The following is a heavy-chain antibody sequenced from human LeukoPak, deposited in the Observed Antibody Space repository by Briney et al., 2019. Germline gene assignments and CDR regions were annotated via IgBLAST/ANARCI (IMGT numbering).Heavy chain of an antibody. J-gene: IGHJ4*02. Sequence: HGASLQISCKGSGYSFTSYWIGWVRQLPGKGLEWMGIIYPGDSDTRYSPSFQGQVTISADKSISTAYLQWSSLKASDTAMYYCARLVADTSVLYYFDYWGQGTLVTVSS. CDR1: GYSFTSYW. V-gene: IGHV5-51*01. CDR3: ARLVADTSVLYYFDY. CDR2: IYPGDSDT. D-gene: IGHD6-19*01.